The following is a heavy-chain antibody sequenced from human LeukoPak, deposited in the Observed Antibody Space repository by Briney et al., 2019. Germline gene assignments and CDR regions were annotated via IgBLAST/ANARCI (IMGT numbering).Heavy chain of an antibody. CDR2: ISWDGGST. CDR3: AKSAVGATIFFDY. Sequence: GGSLRLSCAASGFTFDDYTMHWVRQAPGKGLEWVSLISWDGGSTYYADSVRGRFTISRDNSKNSLYLQMNSLRTEDTALYYCAKSAVGATIFFDYWGQGTLVTVSS. J-gene: IGHJ4*02. D-gene: IGHD1-26*01. V-gene: IGHV3-43*01. CDR1: GFTFDDYT.